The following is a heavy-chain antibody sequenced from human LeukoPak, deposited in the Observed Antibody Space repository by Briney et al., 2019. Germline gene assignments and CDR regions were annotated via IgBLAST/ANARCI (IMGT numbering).Heavy chain of an antibody. D-gene: IGHD6-19*01. CDR3: ARRGSVEH. J-gene: IGHJ1*01. Sequence: GGSLRLSCAASGFTFSSYGMHWVRQAPGKGLEWVAVISYDGSNKYYADSVKGRFTISRDNSKNRLYLQMNSLRAEDTAVYYCARRGSVEHWGQGTLVTVSS. CDR2: ISYDGSNK. V-gene: IGHV3-30*03. CDR1: GFTFSSYG.